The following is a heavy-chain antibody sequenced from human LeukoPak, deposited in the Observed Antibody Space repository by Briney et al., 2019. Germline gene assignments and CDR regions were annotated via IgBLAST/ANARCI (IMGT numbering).Heavy chain of an antibody. D-gene: IGHD6-13*01. Sequence: GGSLRLSCAASGFTFSSYAMSWVRQAPGKGLEWVSAISGSGGSTYYADSVKGRFTISRDNSKNTLYLQMNSLRAEDTAVYYCAKVGGKIAAAGNWFDPWGQETLVTVSS. CDR3: AKVGGKIAAAGNWFDP. CDR2: ISGSGGST. CDR1: GFTFSSYA. J-gene: IGHJ5*02. V-gene: IGHV3-23*01.